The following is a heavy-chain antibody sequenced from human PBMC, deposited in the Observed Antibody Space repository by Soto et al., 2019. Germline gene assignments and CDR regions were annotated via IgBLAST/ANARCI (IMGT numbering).Heavy chain of an antibody. CDR1: GFTFSSYS. D-gene: IGHD3-9*01. CDR3: ARVFWPGSCSGTDV. V-gene: IGHV3-48*01. J-gene: IGHJ6*04. Sequence: EVQLVESGGGLVQPGGSLRLSCAASGFTFSSYSMNWVRQAPGKGLEWVSYISSSSSTIYYADSVKGRFTISRDNAKNSLYLQMNSLRAEDTAVYYCARVFWPGSCSGTDVWGKGTTVTVSS. CDR2: ISSSSSTI.